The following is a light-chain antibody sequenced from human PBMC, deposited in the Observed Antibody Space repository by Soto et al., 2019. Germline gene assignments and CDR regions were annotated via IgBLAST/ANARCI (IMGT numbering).Light chain of an antibody. CDR1: QSISNS. J-gene: IGKJ4*01. CDR2: EES. CDR3: QQVKSYPRT. V-gene: IGKV1-13*02. Sequence: IQMTQSPSSLSASVGDRVTITCRASQSISNSLAWYQQKPGNGPSLLIYEESTLHSGVPSRFSGRKVGTQFILTIDSLQPEDFATYYCQQVKSYPRTFGGGTTGDIK.